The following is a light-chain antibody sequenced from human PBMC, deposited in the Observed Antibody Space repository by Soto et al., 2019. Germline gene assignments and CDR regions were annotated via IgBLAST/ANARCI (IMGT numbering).Light chain of an antibody. CDR3: VSYTTSASYV. Sequence: SALTQPASVSGSPGHSITISCTGTSSDVGGFIFVSWYQQHPGRAPKLMIYDVSNRPSGVSNRFSGSKSGNTASLTISGLQADDDADYYCVSYTTSASYVFGTGTKV. V-gene: IGLV2-14*01. CDR2: DVS. CDR1: SSDVGGFIF. J-gene: IGLJ1*01.